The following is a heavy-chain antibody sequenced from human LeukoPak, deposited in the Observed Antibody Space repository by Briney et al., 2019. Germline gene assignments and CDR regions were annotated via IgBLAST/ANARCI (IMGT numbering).Heavy chain of an antibody. CDR3: ARERDGYNF. V-gene: IGHV3-7*01. CDR1: GFSFSSYT. J-gene: IGHJ4*02. D-gene: IGHD5-24*01. CDR2: IKQDGSEK. Sequence: PGGTLRLSCAASGFSFSSYTMSWVRQAPGKGLEWVANIKQDGSEKYYVDSVKGRFTISRDNAKNSLYLQMNSLRAEDTAVYYCARERDGYNFWGQGTLVTVSS.